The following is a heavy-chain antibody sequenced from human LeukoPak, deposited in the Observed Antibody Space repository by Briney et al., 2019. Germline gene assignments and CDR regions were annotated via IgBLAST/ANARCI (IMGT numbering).Heavy chain of an antibody. CDR2: MHSNGRT. Sequence: SETLSLTCTVSGGSITSHYWSWIRQAPGKGLEWVGHMHSNGRTNYKSSLQSRVTISLDTSRNQFYLKMTSVTAADTAVYFCAGETIMIFGVGLGYFDLWGRGTLVTVSS. CDR1: GGSITSHY. V-gene: IGHV4-59*11. D-gene: IGHD3-3*01. CDR3: AGETIMIFGVGLGYFDL. J-gene: IGHJ2*01.